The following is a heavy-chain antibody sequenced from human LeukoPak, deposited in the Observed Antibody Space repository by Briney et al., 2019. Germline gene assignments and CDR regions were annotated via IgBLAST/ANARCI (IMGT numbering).Heavy chain of an antibody. V-gene: IGHV3-7*03. D-gene: IGHD3-9*01. CDR2: IKQDGSEK. CDR3: AREEYDILTGYSNFDY. Sequence: GGSLRLSCAASGFTFSSYWMSWVRQAPGKGLEWVANIKQDGSEKYYVDSVRGRFTISRDNAKNSLYLQMKSLRAEDTAVYYCAREEYDILTGYSNFDYWGQGTLVTVSS. J-gene: IGHJ4*02. CDR1: GFTFSSYW.